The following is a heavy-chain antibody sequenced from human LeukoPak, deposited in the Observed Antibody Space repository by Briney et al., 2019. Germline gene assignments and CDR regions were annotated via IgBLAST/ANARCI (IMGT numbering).Heavy chain of an antibody. V-gene: IGHV4-59*08. CDR3: ARQRLGDAFDI. Sequence: SETLSLTCTVSGGPISSYYWSWIRQPPGKGLEWIGYIYYSGSTNYNPSLKSRVTISVDTSKNQFSLKLSSVTAADTAVYYCARQRLGDAFDIWGQGTMVTVSS. J-gene: IGHJ3*02. CDR2: IYYSGST. CDR1: GGPISSYY.